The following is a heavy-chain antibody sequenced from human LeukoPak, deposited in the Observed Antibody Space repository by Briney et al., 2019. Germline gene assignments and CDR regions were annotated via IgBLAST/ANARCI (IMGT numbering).Heavy chain of an antibody. D-gene: IGHD3-16*02. J-gene: IGHJ4*02. CDR3: ASGYRSGPICA. CDR1: GITFSNAW. Sequence: GGSLRLSCAASGITFSNAWMSWVRQAPGKGLEWVSYISSSGSNSYHADSVKGRFSISRDNSKNSLYLQMNSLRAEDTAMYFCASGYRSGPICAWGQGTLVTVSS. CDR2: ISSSGSNS. V-gene: IGHV3-48*01.